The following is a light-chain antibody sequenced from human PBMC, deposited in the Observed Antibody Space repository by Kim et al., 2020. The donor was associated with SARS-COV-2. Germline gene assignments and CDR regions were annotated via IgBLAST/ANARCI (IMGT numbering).Light chain of an antibody. Sequence: SPGGRANLSCRARQNIDTYLAWYQQRPGQAPRLRVYDASNRATGVPDRFSGSGSGTDFTLTIRSLEPEDFSSYYCQQRNSWPAAVTFGGGTKVEI. CDR2: DAS. CDR1: QNIDTY. J-gene: IGKJ4*01. CDR3: QQRNSWPAAVT. V-gene: IGKV3-11*01.